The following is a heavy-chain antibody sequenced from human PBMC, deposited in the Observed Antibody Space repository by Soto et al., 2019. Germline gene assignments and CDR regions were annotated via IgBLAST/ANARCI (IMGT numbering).Heavy chain of an antibody. CDR1: GFTFSSYS. J-gene: IGHJ6*03. CDR2: ISSSSSYI. D-gene: IGHD2-2*03. Sequence: GGSLRLSCAASGFTFSSYSMNWVRQAPGKGLEWVSSISSSSSYIYYADSVKGRFTISRDNAKNSLYLQMNSLGAEDTAVYYCARSDRGYCSSTSCQYYYYMDVWGKGTTVTVSS. V-gene: IGHV3-21*01. CDR3: ARSDRGYCSSTSCQYYYYMDV.